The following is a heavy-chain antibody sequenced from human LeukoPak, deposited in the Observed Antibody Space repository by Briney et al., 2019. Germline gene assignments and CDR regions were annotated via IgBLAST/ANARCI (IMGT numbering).Heavy chain of an antibody. D-gene: IGHD3-22*01. Sequence: SETLSVTCTVSGGSISSYYWSWIRQPPGKGLEWIGYIYYSGSTNYNPSLKSRVTISVDTSKNQFSLKLSSVTAADTAVYYCARVALNYHDSSGYYIDYWGQGTLVTVSS. J-gene: IGHJ4*02. V-gene: IGHV4-59*13. CDR1: GGSISSYY. CDR2: IYYSGST. CDR3: ARVALNYHDSSGYYIDY.